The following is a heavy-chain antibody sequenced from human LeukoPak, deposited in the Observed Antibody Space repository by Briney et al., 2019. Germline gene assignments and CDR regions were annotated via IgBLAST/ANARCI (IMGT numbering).Heavy chain of an antibody. J-gene: IGHJ4*02. CDR3: AKADIIPAKYCSSTGCSYFDY. CDR2: ISGSGGST. D-gene: IGHD2-2*01. V-gene: IGHV3-23*01. Sequence: GGSLRLSCAASGFTFSSYAMSWVRQAPGKGLEWVSAISGSGGSTYYADSVKGRFTISRDNSKNTLYLQMNSLRAEDTAVYYCAKADIIPAKYCSSTGCSYFDYWGQGTLVTVSS. CDR1: GFTFSSYA.